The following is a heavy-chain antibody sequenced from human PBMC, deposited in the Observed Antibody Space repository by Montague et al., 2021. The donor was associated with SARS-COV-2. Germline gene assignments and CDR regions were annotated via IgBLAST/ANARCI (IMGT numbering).Heavy chain of an antibody. J-gene: IGHJ6*02. D-gene: IGHD1-1*01. CDR1: GDSASRNSAT. Sequence: CAISGDSASRNSATWNWVRQSPSRGLEWLGRTYYRSKWYNDYAVSVRGRVTINPDTSKNQFSLQLNSVTPEDTAIYYCTSGREGNYNVMDVWGQGTTVTVSS. V-gene: IGHV6-1*01. CDR2: TYYRSKWYN. CDR3: TSGREGNYNVMDV.